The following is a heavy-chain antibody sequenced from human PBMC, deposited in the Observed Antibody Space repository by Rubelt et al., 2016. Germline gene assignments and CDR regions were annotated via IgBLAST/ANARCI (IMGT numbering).Heavy chain of an antibody. CDR2: ISYDGSNK. CDR3: AREITPADLD. CDR1: GFTFSSYA. Sequence: QVQLVESGGGVVQPGRSLRLSCAASGFTFSSYAMHWVRQAPGKGLGWVAVISYDGSNKYYADSVKGRFNIARDNSKNTLDLQMNSLRAEDTAVYYCAREITPADLDWGQGTLVTVSS. D-gene: IGHD2-2*01. J-gene: IGHJ4*02. V-gene: IGHV3-30*04.